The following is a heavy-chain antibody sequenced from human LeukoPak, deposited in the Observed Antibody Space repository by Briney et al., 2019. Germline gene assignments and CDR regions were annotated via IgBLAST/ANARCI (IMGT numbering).Heavy chain of an antibody. Sequence: SVKVSCKASGGTFSSYAISWVRQAPGQGLEWMGRIIPILGIANYAQKFQGRVTITADKSTSTAYMELSGLRSEDTAVYYCARSPHSAYYYDSSGLNWFDPWGQGTLVTVSS. D-gene: IGHD3-22*01. J-gene: IGHJ5*02. CDR2: IIPILGIA. V-gene: IGHV1-69*04. CDR1: GGTFSSYA. CDR3: ARSPHSAYYYDSSGLNWFDP.